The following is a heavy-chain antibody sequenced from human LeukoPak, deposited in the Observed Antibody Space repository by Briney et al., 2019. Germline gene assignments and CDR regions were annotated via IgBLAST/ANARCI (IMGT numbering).Heavy chain of an antibody. D-gene: IGHD3-3*01. Sequence: GASVKVSCKASGYTFTSYGISWVRQAPGQGLEWMGWISAYNGNTNYAQKLQGRVTMTTDTSTSTAYMELRSLRSEDTAVYYCARDYDFWSGPHRLGAFDIWGQGTMVTVSS. CDR3: ARDYDFWSGPHRLGAFDI. V-gene: IGHV1-18*01. CDR2: ISAYNGNT. J-gene: IGHJ3*02. CDR1: GYTFTSYG.